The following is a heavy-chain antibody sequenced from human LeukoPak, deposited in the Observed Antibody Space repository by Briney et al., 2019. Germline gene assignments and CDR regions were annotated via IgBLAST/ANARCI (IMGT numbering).Heavy chain of an antibody. J-gene: IGHJ5*02. D-gene: IGHD2-15*01. CDR1: GVSLRRYY. Sequence: SETQSLTGAGKGVSLRRYYWSGTRQPPGKGLDWIGEIKQSGSNNHNPSLKPRVNISVETSKNQFPLKLSPVTAADTAVYYCATRYCSGGSCYRVRFGNWFDPWGQGTLVTVSS. CDR2: IKQSGSN. CDR3: ATRYCSGGSCYRVRFGNWFDP. V-gene: IGHV4-34*01.